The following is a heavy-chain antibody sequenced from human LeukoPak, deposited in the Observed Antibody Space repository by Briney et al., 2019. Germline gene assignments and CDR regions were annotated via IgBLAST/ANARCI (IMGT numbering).Heavy chain of an antibody. V-gene: IGHV3-7*03. CDR1: GFTFSSYS. D-gene: IGHD3-16*01. CDR2: INHNGNVN. Sequence: GGSLRLSCAASGFTFSSYSMNWVRQAPGKGLEWVASINHNGNVNYYVDSVKGRFTISRDSAKNSLYLQMSNLRAEDTAVYFCARGGGLDVWGQGATVTVSS. J-gene: IGHJ6*02. CDR3: ARGGGLDV.